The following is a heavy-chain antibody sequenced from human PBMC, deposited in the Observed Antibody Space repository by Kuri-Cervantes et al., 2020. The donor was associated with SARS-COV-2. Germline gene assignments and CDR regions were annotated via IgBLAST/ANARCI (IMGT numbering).Heavy chain of an antibody. V-gene: IGHV4-39*01. J-gene: IGHJ4*02. D-gene: IGHD3-22*01. CDR2: VYYSGST. Sequence: GSLRLSCTVSGGSISSSSYYWGWIRQPPGKGLEWIGSVYYSGSTYYNSSLKSRVTISVDTSKNQFSLKLSSVTAADTAVYYCARRSYYYDSSGYPQYYFDYWGQGTLVTVSS. CDR3: ARRSYYYDSSGYPQYYFDY. CDR1: GGSISSSSYY.